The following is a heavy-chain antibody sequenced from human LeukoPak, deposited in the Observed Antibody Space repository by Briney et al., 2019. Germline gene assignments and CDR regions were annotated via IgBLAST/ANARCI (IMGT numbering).Heavy chain of an antibody. CDR2: IYHGGST. Sequence: SETLSLTCTVSGGSISTYYWNWIRQPPGKGLEWIGQIYHGGSTNFNPSLKSRATISVDKSKNQFSLELNSVTAADTAVYYCARDGAATISGYAFDIWGQGTMVTVSS. CDR3: ARDGAATISGYAFDI. D-gene: IGHD5-24*01. V-gene: IGHV4-59*12. J-gene: IGHJ3*02. CDR1: GGSISTYY.